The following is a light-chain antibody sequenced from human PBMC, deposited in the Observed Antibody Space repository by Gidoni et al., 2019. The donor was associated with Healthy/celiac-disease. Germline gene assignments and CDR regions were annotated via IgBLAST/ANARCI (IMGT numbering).Light chain of an antibody. J-gene: IGLJ1*01. CDR2: DVS. CDR1: SSDVGGYNY. V-gene: IGLV2-14*01. Sequence: QSALTQPASVSGSPGQSITISCTGTSSDVGGYNYVSWYQQHPGKAPKLMIYDVSNRPKSGNTASLTISGLQAEDEADYYCSSYTSSSTLEVFGTGTKVTVL. CDR3: SSYTSSSTLEV.